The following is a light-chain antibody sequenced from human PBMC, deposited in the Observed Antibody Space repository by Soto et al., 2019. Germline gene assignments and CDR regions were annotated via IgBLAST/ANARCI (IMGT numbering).Light chain of an antibody. Sequence: NFMLTQPLSVSESPGKTVTISCTRSSGNIASGFVQWYQQRPGSAPTTVIYEDNQRPSGVPDRFSGSIDTSSNSATLTISGLKTEDEADYYFQSYHSSYPYVCGTGTKVTVL. CDR2: EDN. J-gene: IGLJ1*01. CDR3: QSYHSSYPYV. V-gene: IGLV6-57*03. CDR1: SGNIASGF.